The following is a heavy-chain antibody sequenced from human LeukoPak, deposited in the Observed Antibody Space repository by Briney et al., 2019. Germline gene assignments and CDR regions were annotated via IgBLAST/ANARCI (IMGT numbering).Heavy chain of an antibody. CDR3: ARMKGHTLLKYCMDV. D-gene: IGHD2-15*01. J-gene: IGHJ6*01. V-gene: IGHV3-23*01. Sequence: PGGSLRLSCAASGFTFSGFAMSWVRRTPGKGLEWVSGISCSGDNTHYADSVKSRFTISRDNSKNTLSLEMNSLRAEDTAIYYCARMKGHTLLKYCMDVWGQGTTVTVPS. CDR2: ISCSGDNT. CDR1: GFTFSGFA.